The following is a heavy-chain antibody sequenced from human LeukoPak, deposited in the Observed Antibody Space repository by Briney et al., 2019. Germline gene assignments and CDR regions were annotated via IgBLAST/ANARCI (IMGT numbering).Heavy chain of an antibody. CDR1: GGAISSSSYC. D-gene: IGHD1-26*01. CDR3: ARLPTKSGGY. V-gene: IGHV4-39*01. CDR2: IYDSGST. J-gene: IGHJ4*02. Sequence: SETLSLTCTVSGGAISSSSYCWGWVRQPRGKGREWIVSIYDSGSTYYNPSLKSRITISVATSKNQFSLKLSSVTAADTAVYYCARLPTKSGGYWGQGTLVTVSS.